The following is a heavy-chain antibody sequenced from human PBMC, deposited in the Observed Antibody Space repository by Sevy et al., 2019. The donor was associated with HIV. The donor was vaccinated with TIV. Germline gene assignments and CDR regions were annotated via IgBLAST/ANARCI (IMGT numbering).Heavy chain of an antibody. CDR1: GFTVNSNY. J-gene: IGHJ4*02. CDR2: IHSDDTT. V-gene: IGHV3-66*01. CDR3: ARGKSGYGYALDY. Sequence: GGSLRLSCAASGFTVNSNYMTWVRQAPGKGLEGVSVIHSDDTTYHADSVKDSFTISRDNFKNTLYLHMNSLRAEDTAVYYCARGKSGYGYALDYWGQGTLVTVSS. D-gene: IGHD5-18*01.